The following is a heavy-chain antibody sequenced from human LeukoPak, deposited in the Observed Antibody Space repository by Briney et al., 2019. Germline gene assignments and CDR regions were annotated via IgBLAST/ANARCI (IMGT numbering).Heavy chain of an antibody. Sequence: SETLSLTCAVYGESFSGYYWSWLRQPPGKGLEWIGEINHSGSTNYNPSLKSRVTISVDKSKNQFSLKLSSVTAADTAVYYCARGNSSSWYPGTYYYYGMDVWGQGTTVTVSS. CDR2: INHSGST. CDR1: GESFSGYY. CDR3: ARGNSSSWYPGTYYYYGMDV. J-gene: IGHJ6*02. D-gene: IGHD6-13*01. V-gene: IGHV4-34*01.